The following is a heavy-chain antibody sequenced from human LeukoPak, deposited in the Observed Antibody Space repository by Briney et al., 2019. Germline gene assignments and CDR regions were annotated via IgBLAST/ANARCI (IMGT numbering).Heavy chain of an antibody. CDR2: SSGSGGST. Sequence: HAGGSLRLSCAASGFTFSNYLMSWVRQAPEKGLQWVSSSSGSGGSTYYADSVKGRFTISRDSSKKTVYLQMNSLRDEDTAVYFCAKGASPDYYGSGRFDFWGQGILATVSS. CDR1: GFTFSNYL. V-gene: IGHV3-23*01. CDR3: AKGASPDYYGSGRFDF. D-gene: IGHD3-10*01. J-gene: IGHJ5*01.